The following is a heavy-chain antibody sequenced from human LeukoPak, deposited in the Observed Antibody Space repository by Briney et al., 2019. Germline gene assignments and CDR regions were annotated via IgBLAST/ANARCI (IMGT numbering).Heavy chain of an antibody. D-gene: IGHD6-19*01. CDR2: ISTSGGST. CDR3: ARGLAVAGDY. Sequence: PGGSLRLSCEASGFSFSRYSMNWVRQAPGQGLEWVSSISTSGGSTYYADSVKGRFTISRDNAKNSLFLQMSSLRVDDTAVYYCARGLAVAGDYWGQGALVAVSS. J-gene: IGHJ4*02. V-gene: IGHV3-21*04. CDR1: GFSFSRYS.